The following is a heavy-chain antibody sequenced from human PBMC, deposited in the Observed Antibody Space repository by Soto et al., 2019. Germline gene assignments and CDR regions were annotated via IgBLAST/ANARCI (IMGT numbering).Heavy chain of an antibody. CDR2: ISGSAGST. J-gene: IGHJ4*02. CDR3: AKSVKQWLTTPDY. D-gene: IGHD6-19*01. CDR1: GFTFSDYA. V-gene: IGHV3-23*01. Sequence: EVQLLESGGGLVQPGGSLRLSCAASGFTFSDYAMNWVRQAPGKGLEWVSAISGSAGSTYYADSVKGRFTISRDISENTLYLQMNSLRAEDTAVYYCAKSVKQWLTTPDYWGQGTLVTVSS.